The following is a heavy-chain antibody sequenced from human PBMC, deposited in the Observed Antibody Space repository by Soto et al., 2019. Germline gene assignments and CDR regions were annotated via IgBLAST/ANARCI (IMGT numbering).Heavy chain of an antibody. CDR2: IIPNNGST. Sequence: GASVKVSCKASGYTFTSYGISWVRQAPGQGLEWMGWIIPNNGSTNYAQKFQGRVTMTRDTSISTAYMELSRLRSDDTAVYYCATVTTDAFDIWGQGTMVTVSS. CDR3: ATVTTDAFDI. J-gene: IGHJ3*02. D-gene: IGHD4-17*01. V-gene: IGHV1-2*02. CDR1: GYTFTSYG.